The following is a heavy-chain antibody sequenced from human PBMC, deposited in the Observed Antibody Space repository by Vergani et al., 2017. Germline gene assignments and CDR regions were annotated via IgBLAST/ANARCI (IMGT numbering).Heavy chain of an antibody. V-gene: IGHV4-30-4*08. CDR2: IYYSGST. Sequence: QVQLQESGPGLVKPSQTLSLTCTVSGRSVSSGDYYWSWIRHPPGKGLEWICYIYYSGSTYYNPSLKSRVTISVDTSKNQFSLQLSSVTAADTAVYYCARDRGSGNYYGYDYWDQGTLVTVSS. D-gene: IGHD3-22*01. CDR1: GRSVSSGDYY. CDR3: ARDRGSGNYYGYDY. J-gene: IGHJ4*02.